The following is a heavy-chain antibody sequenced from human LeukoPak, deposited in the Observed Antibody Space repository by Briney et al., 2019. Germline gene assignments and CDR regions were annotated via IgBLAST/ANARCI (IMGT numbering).Heavy chain of an antibody. J-gene: IGHJ5*02. CDR2: IHASGSS. CDR3: VRDNRDDGDSRGGFFDL. D-gene: IGHD4-17*01. V-gene: IGHV4-4*07. Sequence: SETLSLTCSVSGGSVSSYHWNWIRQFAGKGLEWVGRIHASGSSNYLPSLKRRVTMSLDTSKMQLSLRLNSVTAADTAVYYCVRDNRDDGDSRGGFFDLWGQGTPVSVSS. CDR1: GGSVSSYH.